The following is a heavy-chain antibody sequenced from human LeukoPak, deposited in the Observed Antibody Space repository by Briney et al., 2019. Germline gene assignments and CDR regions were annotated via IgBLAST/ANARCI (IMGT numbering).Heavy chain of an antibody. V-gene: IGHV3-53*01. CDR2: IYSGGST. D-gene: IGHD3-22*01. Sequence: GGSLRLSCAASGFTFSNYALSWVRQAPGKGLEWVSVIYSGGSTYYADSVKGRFTISRDNSKNTLYLQMNSLRAEDTAVYYCAREVVDYYDSSGDWGQGTLVTVSS. J-gene: IGHJ4*02. CDR1: GFTFSNYA. CDR3: AREVVDYYDSSGD.